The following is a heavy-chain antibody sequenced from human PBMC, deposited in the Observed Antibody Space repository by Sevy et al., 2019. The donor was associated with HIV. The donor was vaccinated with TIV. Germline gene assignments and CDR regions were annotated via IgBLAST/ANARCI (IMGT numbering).Heavy chain of an antibody. Sequence: GGSLRLSCAASGFPFSSCSMNWVRQAPGKGLEWVSSISSSSGYIYYADSVKGRFTISRDNAKNSLYLQMNSLRAEDTAVYYCARDIPFDTVDIVSTTMGVFHSWGQGTLVTVSS. D-gene: IGHD5-12*01. CDR1: GFPFSSCS. V-gene: IGHV3-21*01. CDR3: ARDIPFDTVDIVSTTMGVFHS. CDR2: ISSSSGYI. J-gene: IGHJ5*01.